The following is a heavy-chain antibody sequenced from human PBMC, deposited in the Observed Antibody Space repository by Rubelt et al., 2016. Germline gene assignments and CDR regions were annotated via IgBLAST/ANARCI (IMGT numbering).Heavy chain of an antibody. CDR2: IFYSGST. CDR3: AKLADYRPDS. Sequence: QLQLRESGPGLLRPSETLSLTCTVSGDSLSGSSYYWGWIRQPPGKGLEWVGNIFYSGSTSYNPSLRSRVTIFVDTSKNQFTRKLNSVTAADTAVYYCAKLADYRPDSWGQGTLVIVSS. D-gene: IGHD3-3*02. V-gene: IGHV4-39*01. CDR1: GDSLSGSSYY. J-gene: IGHJ4*02.